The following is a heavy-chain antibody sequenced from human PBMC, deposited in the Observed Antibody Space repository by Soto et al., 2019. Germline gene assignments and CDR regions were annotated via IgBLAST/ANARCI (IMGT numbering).Heavy chain of an antibody. V-gene: IGHV4-59*01. D-gene: IGHD2-2*01. CDR3: ARGWEYCSSTSCSDLMDV. CDR2: IYYSGST. J-gene: IGHJ6*02. CDR1: GGPISSYY. Sequence: SETLSLTCTVSGGPISSYYWSWIRQPPGKGLEWIGYIYYSGSTNYNPSLKSRVTISVDTSKNQFSLKLSSVTAADTAVYYCARGWEYCSSTSCSDLMDVWGQGTTVTVSS.